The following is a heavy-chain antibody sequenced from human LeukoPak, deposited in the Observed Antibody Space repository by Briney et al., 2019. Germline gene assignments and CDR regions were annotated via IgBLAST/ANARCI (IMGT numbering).Heavy chain of an antibody. J-gene: IGHJ4*02. CDR3: TIEDLIVGARYYFDY. D-gene: IGHD1-26*01. Sequence: GGSLRLSCAASGFTFSNAWMSWVRQAPGKGLEWVGRIKSKTDGGTTDYAAPVKGRFTISRDDSKNTLYLQMNSLKTEDTAVYYCTIEDLIVGARYYFDYWGQGTLVTVSS. CDR1: GFTFSNAW. V-gene: IGHV3-15*01. CDR2: IKSKTDGGTT.